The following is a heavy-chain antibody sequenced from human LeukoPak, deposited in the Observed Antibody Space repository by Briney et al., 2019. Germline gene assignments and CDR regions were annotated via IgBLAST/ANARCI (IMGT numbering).Heavy chain of an antibody. J-gene: IGHJ3*02. CDR3: ARVKPNYYDSSAYGTFDI. V-gene: IGHV1-46*01. CDR1: GYTFTSYY. Sequence: VASVKVSCKASGYTFTSYYMHWVRQAPGQGLEWMGIINPSGGSTSYAQKFQGRVTMTRDTSTSTVCMELSSLRSEDTAVYYCARVKPNYYDSSAYGTFDIWGQGTMVTVSS. CDR2: INPSGGST. D-gene: IGHD3-22*01.